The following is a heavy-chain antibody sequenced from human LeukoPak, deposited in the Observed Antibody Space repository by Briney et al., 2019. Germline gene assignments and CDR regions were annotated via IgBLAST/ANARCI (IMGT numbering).Heavy chain of an antibody. Sequence: GGSLRLSCAASGFTFSSYGMHWVRQAPGKGLEWVAFIRYDGSNKYYADSVKGRFTISRDNSKNTLYLQMNSLRAEDTVVYYCAKPPSSSSPYYYYYFMDVWGKGTTVTVSS. J-gene: IGHJ6*03. CDR1: GFTFSSYG. D-gene: IGHD6-6*01. V-gene: IGHV3-30*02. CDR3: AKPPSSSSPYYYYYFMDV. CDR2: IRYDGSNK.